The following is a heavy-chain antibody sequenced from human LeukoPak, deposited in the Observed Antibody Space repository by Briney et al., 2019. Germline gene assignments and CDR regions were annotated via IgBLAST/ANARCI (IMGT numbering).Heavy chain of an antibody. J-gene: IGHJ4*01. V-gene: IGHV3-7*01. CDR1: GFTFTDYW. CDR2: IRQDGGEK. D-gene: IGHD6-13*01. Sequence: GGSLRLSCTVSGFTFTDYWMNWVRQAPGKGLEWVASIRQDGGEKTYVDSVRGRFTISRDNTKHSLYLQMSSLRAEDTAVYYYARDGTAAGLYFDLWGQGTLVTVSS. CDR3: ARDGTAAGLYFDL.